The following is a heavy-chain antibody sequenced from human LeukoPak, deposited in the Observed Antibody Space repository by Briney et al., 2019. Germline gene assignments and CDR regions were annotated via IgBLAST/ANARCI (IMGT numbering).Heavy chain of an antibody. J-gene: IGHJ4*02. CDR2: VSSSSSYI. CDR1: GFTFSSYS. CDR3: ARSRTGYYSGFDY. D-gene: IGHD3/OR15-3a*01. Sequence: GGSLRLSCAASGFTFSSYSMNWVRQAPGKGLEWVSSVSSSSSYIYYADSVKGRFTISRGNAKNSLYLQMNSLRAEDTAVYYCARSRTGYYSGFDYWRQGTLVTVSS. V-gene: IGHV3-21*01.